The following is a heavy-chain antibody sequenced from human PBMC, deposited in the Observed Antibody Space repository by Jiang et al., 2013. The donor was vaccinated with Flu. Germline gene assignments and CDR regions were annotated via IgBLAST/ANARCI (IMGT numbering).Heavy chain of an antibody. CDR2: IIPIFRKS. CDR3: ATSGDCGGDCSNYYFDY. D-gene: IGHD2-21*02. Sequence: SGSELKKPGSSVKVSCKASGGTFSTFALSWVRQPWTRPEWMGGIIPIFRKSDYVQKFQGRITITADESTNTAYMELSSLTSEDTAVYFCATSGDCGGDCSNYYFDYWGQGTLVTVSS. V-gene: IGHV1-69*01. J-gene: IGHJ4*02. CDR1: GGTFSTFA.